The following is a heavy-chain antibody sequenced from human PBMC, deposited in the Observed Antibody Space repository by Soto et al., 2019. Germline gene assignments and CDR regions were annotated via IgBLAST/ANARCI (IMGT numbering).Heavy chain of an antibody. Sequence: QVQLVQSGAEVKKPGSSVNVSCKTSGGSQATSWVRQAPGHGPEWLGGIIGVFPTINRAEKFEGRVTITAGKSKGTAYMELSSLTSVDTAVYYCATVGPPLSGAFTYGYEGPFDYGGQGILVIVSS. CDR1: GGSQA. D-gene: IGHD5-18*01. CDR3: ATVGPPLSGAFTYGYEGPFDY. CDR2: IIGVFPTI. J-gene: IGHJ4*02. V-gene: IGHV1-69*06.